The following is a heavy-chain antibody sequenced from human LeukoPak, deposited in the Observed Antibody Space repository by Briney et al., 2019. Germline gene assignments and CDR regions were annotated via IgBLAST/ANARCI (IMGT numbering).Heavy chain of an antibody. CDR3: ARKLYDTSRYGQTYYFDY. Sequence: ASVKVSCKASGGTFSSYAISWVRQAPGQGLEWMGGIIPIFGTANYAQKFQGRVTITADKSTSTAYMDLGSLRSDDTAVYYCARKLYDTSRYGQTYYFDYWGQGTLVTVSS. CDR2: IIPIFGTA. CDR1: GGTFSSYA. J-gene: IGHJ4*02. V-gene: IGHV1-69*06. D-gene: IGHD3-22*01.